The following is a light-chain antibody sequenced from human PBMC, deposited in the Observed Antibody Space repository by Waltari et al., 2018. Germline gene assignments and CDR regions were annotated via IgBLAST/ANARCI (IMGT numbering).Light chain of an antibody. Sequence: IQLTQSPSSLSASVGDGVTITCRASQGITSYLAWYQQKPGKAPNLLIYAASSLQSGVPSRFSGSGSGTDFTLTISSLQPEDFATYYCQQLNSIPPTFGGGTNVEIK. CDR2: AAS. CDR3: QQLNSIPPT. V-gene: IGKV1-9*01. CDR1: QGITSY. J-gene: IGKJ4*01.